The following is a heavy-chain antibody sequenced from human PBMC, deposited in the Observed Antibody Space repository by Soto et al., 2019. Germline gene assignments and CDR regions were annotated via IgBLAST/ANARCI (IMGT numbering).Heavy chain of an antibody. V-gene: IGHV5-51*01. J-gene: IGHJ4*02. CDR1: GYSFTRYW. Sequence: PRASQQISGERPGYSFTRYWFGSVRQMPGKGLEWMGIIYPGDSDTRYSPSFQGQVTISADKSISTAYLQWSSLKASDTAMYYCARGSGYYFDYWGQGTLVTVSS. CDR3: ARGSGYYFDY. CDR2: IYPGDSDT.